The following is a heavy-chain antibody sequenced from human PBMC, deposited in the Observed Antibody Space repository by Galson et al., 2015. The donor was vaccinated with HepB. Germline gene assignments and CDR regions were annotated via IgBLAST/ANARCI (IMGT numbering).Heavy chain of an antibody. Sequence: SLRLSCAASGFTFSSYAMSWVRQAPGKGLEWVSAISGSGGSTYYADSVKGRFTISRDNSKNTLCLQMNSLRAEDTAVYYCAKDWGPDEFDWLLGLDDYWGQGTLVTVSS. CDR2: ISGSGGST. CDR3: AKDWGPDEFDWLLGLDDY. D-gene: IGHD3-9*01. J-gene: IGHJ4*02. CDR1: GFTFSSYA. V-gene: IGHV3-23*01.